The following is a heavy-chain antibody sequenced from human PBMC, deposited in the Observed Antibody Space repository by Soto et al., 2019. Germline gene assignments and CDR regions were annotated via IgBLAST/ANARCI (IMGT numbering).Heavy chain of an antibody. V-gene: IGHV4-4*02. CDR2: LHHGGST. J-gene: IGHJ4*02. Sequence: PSETLSLTCDVSRYSINNNNWWCWVRQPPGGGLEWIGELHHGGSTNYNPSLESRATFSVDISKNQFFLKLSSVTAADTAVYYCTKNSAYALDYWGQGTLVTVSS. CDR3: TKNSAYALDY. D-gene: IGHD5-12*01. CDR1: RYSINNNNW.